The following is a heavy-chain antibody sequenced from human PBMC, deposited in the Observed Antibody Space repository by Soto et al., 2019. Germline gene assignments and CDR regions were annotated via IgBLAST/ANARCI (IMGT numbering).Heavy chain of an antibody. J-gene: IGHJ4*02. V-gene: IGHV3-33*01. CDR1: RFTFRNYG. CDR2: IWHDGSNQ. D-gene: IGHD4-17*01. Sequence: QVQLVESGGGVVQPGRSLRLSCAASRFTFRNYGMHWVRQAPGKGLEWLAVIWHDGSNQYYTDFVKGRFSISRDNSKNTLYLQMNSLRDDDTGIYCCARQTRSAYGDYACPDYWGQGTLVSVSS. CDR3: ARQTRSAYGDYACPDY.